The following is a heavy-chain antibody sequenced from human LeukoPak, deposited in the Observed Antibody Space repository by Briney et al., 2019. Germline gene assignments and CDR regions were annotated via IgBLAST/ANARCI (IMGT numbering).Heavy chain of an antibody. CDR3: ARGGYYDNSGASDY. Sequence: ASVKVSCKASGDTFTNYHVHWVRQAPRQGLEWMGRINPSDGSTISAQKFQGRVTMTRDTSASTFYMELSSLRAEDTALYYCARGGYYDNSGASDYWGQGTLVTVSS. V-gene: IGHV1-46*01. CDR2: INPSDGST. CDR1: GDTFTNYH. D-gene: IGHD3-22*01. J-gene: IGHJ4*02.